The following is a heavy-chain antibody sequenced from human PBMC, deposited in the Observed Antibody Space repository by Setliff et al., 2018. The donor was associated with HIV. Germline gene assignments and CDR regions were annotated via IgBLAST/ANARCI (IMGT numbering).Heavy chain of an antibody. CDR1: GDSISSDFY. J-gene: IGHJ3*01. D-gene: IGHD3-3*01. CDR2: IYHSGNT. Sequence: PSETLSLTCTVSGDSISSDFYWGWIRQPPGKGLAWIGSIYHSGNTYYMPSLQSRVTISVDMSKNQFSLKLTSVTAADTAVYYCAKEGGLYFGMLIHDAIDLWGQGTMVTVSS. V-gene: IGHV4-38-2*02. CDR3: AKEGGLYFGMLIHDAIDL.